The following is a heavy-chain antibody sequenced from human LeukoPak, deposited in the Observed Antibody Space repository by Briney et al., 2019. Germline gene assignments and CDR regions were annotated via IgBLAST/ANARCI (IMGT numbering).Heavy chain of an antibody. CDR3: AKDGPVNYDFWSGYRAEYFDY. J-gene: IGHJ4*02. CDR2: ISGSGSNT. V-gene: IGHV3-23*01. CDR1: GFTFNSHA. Sequence: GGSLRLSCAASGFTFNSHAMNWVRQAPGKGLEWVSGISGSGSNTYYADSVKGRFTVSRDKSKNTLYLQMSSLGAEDTAVYYCAKDGPVNYDFWSGYRAEYFDYWGQGTLVTVSS. D-gene: IGHD3-3*01.